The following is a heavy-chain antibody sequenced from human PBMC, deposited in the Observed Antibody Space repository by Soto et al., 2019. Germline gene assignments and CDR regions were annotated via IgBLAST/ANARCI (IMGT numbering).Heavy chain of an antibody. CDR1: GYTFAGYY. V-gene: IGHV1-2*02. CDR2: VNPNSGGT. Sequence: ASVKVSCKASGYTFAGYYMHWVRQAPGQGLEWMGWVNPNSGGTNYAQKFQGRVTMTRDTSISTAYMELSRLRSDDTAVYYCASAATTPYYFDYWGQEPWSPSPQ. J-gene: IGHJ4*01. D-gene: IGHD5-12*01. CDR3: ASAATTPYYFDY.